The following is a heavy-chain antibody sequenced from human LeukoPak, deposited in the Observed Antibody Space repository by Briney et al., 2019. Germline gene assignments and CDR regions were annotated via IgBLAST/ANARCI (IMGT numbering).Heavy chain of an antibody. Sequence: GGSLRLSCAADGFTFRKHWMSWVRQAMGKWLECVAKIKEDGSEKHYVDSVKGRFTISRDNTKNSLYLQMNSLRAEDTAVYYCARDYTGGWNDYWGQGTLVIVSS. CDR3: ARDYTGGWNDY. V-gene: IGHV3-7*01. CDR2: IKEDGSEK. D-gene: IGHD7-27*01. CDR1: GFTFRKHW. J-gene: IGHJ4*02.